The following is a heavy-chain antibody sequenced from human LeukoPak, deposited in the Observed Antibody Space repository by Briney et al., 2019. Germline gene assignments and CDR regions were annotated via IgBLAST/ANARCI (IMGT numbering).Heavy chain of an antibody. V-gene: IGHV4-34*01. CDR1: GGSFSGYY. CDR2: INHSGST. Sequence: SETLSLTCAVYGGSFSGYYWSWIRQPPGKGLEWIGEINHSGSTNYNPSLKSRVTISVDTSKNQFSLKLSSVTAADTVVYYCARQVSEFDYWGQGTLVTVSS. D-gene: IGHD6-19*01. J-gene: IGHJ4*02. CDR3: ARQVSEFDY.